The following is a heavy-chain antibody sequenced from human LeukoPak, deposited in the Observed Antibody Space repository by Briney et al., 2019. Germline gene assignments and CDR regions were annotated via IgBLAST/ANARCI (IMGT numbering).Heavy chain of an antibody. CDR1: GYTFTGYY. Sequence: ASVKVSCKASGYTFTGYYMHWVRQAPGQGLEWMGRINPNGGGTNYAQKFQGRVTMTRDTSISTAYMELSRLRSDDTAVYYCARDEPGYCSSTSCPDGSADYWGQGTLVTVSS. CDR2: INPNGGGT. J-gene: IGHJ4*02. CDR3: ARDEPGYCSSTSCPDGSADY. D-gene: IGHD2-2*01. V-gene: IGHV1-2*06.